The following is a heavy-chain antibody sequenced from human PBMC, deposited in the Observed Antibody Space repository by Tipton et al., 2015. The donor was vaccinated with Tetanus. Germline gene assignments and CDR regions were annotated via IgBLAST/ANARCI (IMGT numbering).Heavy chain of an antibody. Sequence: TLSLTCTVSGGSISTTSGYWGWIRQPPGKGLEWIGSLYYSGTTYYNPSLKSRVTISVDTSKTHFSLRLSSVTAADTAVYYCARHSLKLGMWAFDIWGRGTLVTVSS. D-gene: IGHD7-27*01. CDR1: GGSISTTSGY. CDR3: ARHSLKLGMWAFDI. CDR2: LYYSGTT. V-gene: IGHV4-39*01. J-gene: IGHJ3*02.